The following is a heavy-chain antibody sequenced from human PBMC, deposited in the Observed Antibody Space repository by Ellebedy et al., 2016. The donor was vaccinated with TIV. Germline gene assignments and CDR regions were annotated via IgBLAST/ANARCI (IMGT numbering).Heavy chain of an antibody. CDR2: ITSSGDAT. Sequence: GGSLRLXCAASGFTFNIYAMSWVRQGPGKGLEWVSSITSSGDATYYTDSVKGRFTISRDNSKNTLYLQINSLRADDTAVYYCAKGGLGLDVHLDYWGQGTLVTVSS. CDR1: GFTFNIYA. V-gene: IGHV3-23*01. D-gene: IGHD3-10*02. CDR3: AKGGLGLDVHLDY. J-gene: IGHJ4*02.